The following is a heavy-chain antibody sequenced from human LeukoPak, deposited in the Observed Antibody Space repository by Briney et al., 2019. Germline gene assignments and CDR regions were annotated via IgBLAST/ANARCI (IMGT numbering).Heavy chain of an antibody. CDR2: IYYSGST. J-gene: IGHJ4*02. Sequence: SETLSLTCTVSGGSISSSSYYWGWIRQPTGTGLEWIGSIYYSGSTYYNPSLKSRVTISVDTSKNQFSLKLSSVTAADTAVYYCASHPAILWFGEHLFDYWGQGTLVTVSS. CDR3: ASHPAILWFGEHLFDY. V-gene: IGHV4-39*01. CDR1: GGSISSSSYY. D-gene: IGHD3-10*01.